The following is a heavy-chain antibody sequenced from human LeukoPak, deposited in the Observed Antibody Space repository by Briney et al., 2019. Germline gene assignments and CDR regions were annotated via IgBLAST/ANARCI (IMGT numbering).Heavy chain of an antibody. V-gene: IGHV3-30-3*01. Sequence: GRSLRLSCAASGFTFSSYAMHWVRQAPGKGLEWVAVISYDGSNKYYADSVKGRFTISRDNSKNTLYLQMNSLRAEDTAVYYCARDRAWNDGYFDYWGQGTLVTVSS. CDR3: ARDRAWNDGYFDY. J-gene: IGHJ4*02. CDR1: GFTFSSYA. D-gene: IGHD1-1*01. CDR2: ISYDGSNK.